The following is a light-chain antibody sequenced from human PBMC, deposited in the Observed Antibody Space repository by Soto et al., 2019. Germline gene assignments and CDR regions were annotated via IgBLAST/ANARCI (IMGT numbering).Light chain of an antibody. CDR2: GAS. J-gene: IGKJ1*01. Sequence: EIVETQPKSTLSVCPGERATLSSRSSQSVSSNLAWYQQKPGQAPRLLIYGASTRATGIPARFSGSGSGTEFTLTISSLQSEDFAVYYCQQYNNWLSWTFGQGTKVDIK. CDR1: QSVSSN. V-gene: IGKV3-15*01. CDR3: QQYNNWLSWT.